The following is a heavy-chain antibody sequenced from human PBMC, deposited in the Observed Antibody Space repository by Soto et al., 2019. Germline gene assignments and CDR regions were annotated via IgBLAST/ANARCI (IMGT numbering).Heavy chain of an antibody. V-gene: IGHV3-30*03. CDR2: ISYDGSNK. J-gene: IGHJ4*02. Sequence: GGSLRLSCAASGFTFSSYGMHWVRQAPGKGLEWVAVISYDGSNKYYADSVKGRFTISRDNSKNTLYLQMNSLRAEDTAVYYWVGGEGGSKLYRCPRTLVTVSS. CDR3: VGGEGGSKLY. CDR1: GFTFSSYG. D-gene: IGHD2-15*01.